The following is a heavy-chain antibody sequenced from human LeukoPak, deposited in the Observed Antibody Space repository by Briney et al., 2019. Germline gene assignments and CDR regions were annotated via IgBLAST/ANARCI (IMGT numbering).Heavy chain of an antibody. Sequence: SQTLSLTCTVSGGSISGGGYYWSWIRQHPGKGLEWIGYIYYSGSTYYNPSLKSRVTISVDTSKNQFSLKLSSVTAADTAVYYCARAGEPYYDILTGYYGNWYFDLWGRGTLVTVSS. CDR1: GGSISGGGYY. J-gene: IGHJ2*01. D-gene: IGHD3-9*01. V-gene: IGHV4-31*03. CDR3: ARAGEPYYDILTGYYGNWYFDL. CDR2: IYYSGST.